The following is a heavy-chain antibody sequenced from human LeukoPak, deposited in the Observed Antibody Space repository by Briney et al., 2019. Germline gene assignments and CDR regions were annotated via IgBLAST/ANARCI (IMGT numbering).Heavy chain of an antibody. V-gene: IGHV3-21*06. CDR3: ASSWGKQQLTSFVDF. Sequence: PGGSLRLSCAASGFTFSNYTMNWVRQAPGKGLEWVSSISSRHTYIYYADSVKGRFTISRDNAKNSLYLQMNSLRTEDTAVYYCASSWGKQQLTSFVDFWGQGTLVTVSS. CDR2: ISSRHTYI. CDR1: GFTFSNYT. J-gene: IGHJ4*02. D-gene: IGHD6-13*01.